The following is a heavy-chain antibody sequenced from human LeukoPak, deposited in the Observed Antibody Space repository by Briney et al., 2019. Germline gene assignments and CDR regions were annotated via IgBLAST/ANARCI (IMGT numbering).Heavy chain of an antibody. J-gene: IGHJ4*02. CDR3: ARDVEQWLVRVYYFDY. D-gene: IGHD6-19*01. CDR2: ISSGSTTI. V-gene: IGHV3-48*01. Sequence: PGGSLRLSCATSGFTLSSCSMNWVRQAPGKGLEWISYISSGSTTIYYADSVKGRFTISRDNAKNSVYLQMNSLRAEDTAVYYCARDVEQWLVRVYYFDYWGQGTLVTVSS. CDR1: GFTLSSCS.